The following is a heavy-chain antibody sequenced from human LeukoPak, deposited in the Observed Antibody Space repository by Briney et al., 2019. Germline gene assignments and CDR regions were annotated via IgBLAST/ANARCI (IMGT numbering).Heavy chain of an antibody. CDR3: ATSAHIEVGTAPPPDY. J-gene: IGHJ4*02. V-gene: IGHV3-21*01. CDR2: ITGGSDYI. CDR1: GFTFSRYS. Sequence: GGSLRLSCAASGFTFSRYSVNWVRQAPGKGLEWVSCITGGSDYIFYADSVRGRFTISRDNSKNTLYLQMSGLRAEDTAVYYCATSAHIEVGTAPPPDYWGQGTLVTVTS. D-gene: IGHD2-21*02.